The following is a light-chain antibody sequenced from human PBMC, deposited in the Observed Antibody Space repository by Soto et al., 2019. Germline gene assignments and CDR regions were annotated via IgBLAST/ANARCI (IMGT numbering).Light chain of an antibody. V-gene: IGLV1-51*01. CDR2: DNN. CDR3: ATWDGSLPAEV. Sequence: QSVLTQPPSVSGAPGQRVTIPCTGTSSNIGAGFDVHWYQHLPGTAPKLLIYDNNKRPSGIPDRFSGSKSGTSGTLDITGLQTGDEADYYCATWDGSLPAEVFGGGTKLTVL. J-gene: IGLJ2*01. CDR1: SSNIGAGFD.